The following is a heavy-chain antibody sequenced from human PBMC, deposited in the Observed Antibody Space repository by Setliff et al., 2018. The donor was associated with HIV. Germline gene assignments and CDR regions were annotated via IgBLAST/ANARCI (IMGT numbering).Heavy chain of an antibody. D-gene: IGHD1-1*01. V-gene: IGHV4-34*01. Sequence: SETLSLTCAVYGGSFSGHFWTWIRQPPVKGLEWIGNINPNGDTNYNYISSMKGRLTLSLDTSKNQFSLTLRSVTAADTAVYYCASLLVFPAGGIFDFWGHGNLVTVSS. CDR2: INPNGDT. CDR1: GGSFSGHF. J-gene: IGHJ4*01. CDR3: ASLLVFPAGGIFDF.